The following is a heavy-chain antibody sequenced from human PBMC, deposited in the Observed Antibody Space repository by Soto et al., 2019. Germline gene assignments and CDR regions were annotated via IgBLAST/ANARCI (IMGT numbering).Heavy chain of an antibody. V-gene: IGHV3-23*01. Sequence: EVQLLESGGGLVQPGGSLRLSCAASGFTFGSYSMHWVRQAPGKGLEWVSSITGSGTSTYYADSVKGRFTLSRDNSKNTLYLQMNSLRAEDTAVYYCARVDTAMVLDYWGQGTLVTVSS. CDR1: GFTFGSYS. CDR3: ARVDTAMVLDY. D-gene: IGHD5-18*01. CDR2: ITGSGTST. J-gene: IGHJ4*02.